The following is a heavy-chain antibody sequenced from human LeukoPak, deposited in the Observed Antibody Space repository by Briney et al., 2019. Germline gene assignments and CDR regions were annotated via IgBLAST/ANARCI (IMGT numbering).Heavy chain of an antibody. CDR3: ARGAPRGVWNFYFDY. J-gene: IGHJ4*02. CDR2: VGPYNRKT. Sequence: ASVKVSCKASGYAFSSYGIGWVRQAPGQGLEWMGWVGPYNRKTNYSQKFQGRVTMTTDTSTDTAYLELRTLRSDDTAVYYCARGAPRGVWNFYFDYWGQGTLVTVSS. CDR1: GYAFSSYG. D-gene: IGHD1-7*01. V-gene: IGHV1-18*01.